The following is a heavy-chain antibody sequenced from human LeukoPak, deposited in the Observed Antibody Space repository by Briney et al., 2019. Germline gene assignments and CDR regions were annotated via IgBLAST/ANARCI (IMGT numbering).Heavy chain of an antibody. CDR1: GFTFDDYA. CDR2: ISWNSGSI. Sequence: GRSLRLSCAASGFTFDDYAMHWVRQAPGKGLEWVSGISWNSGSIGYADSVKGRFTISRDNAKNSLYLQMSSLRAEDTALYYCAKDIKYCSSTSCYADYAFDIWGQGTMVTVSS. V-gene: IGHV3-9*01. CDR3: AKDIKYCSSTSCYADYAFDI. D-gene: IGHD2-2*01. J-gene: IGHJ3*02.